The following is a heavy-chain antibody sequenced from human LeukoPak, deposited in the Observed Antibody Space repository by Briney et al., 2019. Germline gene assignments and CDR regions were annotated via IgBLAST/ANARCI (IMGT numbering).Heavy chain of an antibody. CDR1: GGSISSTSYY. V-gene: IGHV4-39*01. J-gene: IGHJ6*03. CDR3: AGTKYYYMDV. Sequence: SETLSLTCTVSGGSISSTSYYWSWIRQPPGKGLEWIGSISYTGSTHYTPSLKSRVTISVDTSKKQFSLKLSSVTAADTAVYYCAGTKYYYMDVWGEGTTVTVS. CDR2: ISYTGST.